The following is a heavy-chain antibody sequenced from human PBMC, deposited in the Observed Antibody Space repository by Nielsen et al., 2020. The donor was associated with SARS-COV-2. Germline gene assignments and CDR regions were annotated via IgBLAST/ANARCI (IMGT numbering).Heavy chain of an antibody. CDR3: ATLAGSPYYYYGMDV. D-gene: IGHD3-10*01. CDR1: GFTFDYYA. Sequence: GGSLRLSCAASGFTFDYYAMHWVRQAPGKGLEWVSLISWDGGSTYYADSVKGRFTISRDNSKNSLYLQMNSLRTEDTALYYCATLAGSPYYYYGMDVWGQGTTVTVSS. CDR2: ISWDGGST. V-gene: IGHV3-43*01. J-gene: IGHJ6*02.